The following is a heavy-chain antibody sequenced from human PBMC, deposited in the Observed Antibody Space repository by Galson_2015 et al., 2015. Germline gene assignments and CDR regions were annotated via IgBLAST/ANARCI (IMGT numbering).Heavy chain of an antibody. CDR3: AADDLSVGY. D-gene: IGHD3-3*01. Sequence: SVKVSCKASGFTFSNSAMQWMRQARGQRLELIGWIVVGSGNTNYAQEFQERATITRDVSTSTVYMELTRLRSEDTAVYYCAADDLSVGYWGQGSLVTVSS. CDR2: IVVGSGNT. V-gene: IGHV1-58*02. J-gene: IGHJ4*02. CDR1: GFTFSNSA.